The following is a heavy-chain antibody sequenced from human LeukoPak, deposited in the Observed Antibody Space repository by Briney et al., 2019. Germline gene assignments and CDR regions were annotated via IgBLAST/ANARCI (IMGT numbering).Heavy chain of an antibody. Sequence: PGGSLRLSCAASGFTFSNYGMSWVRQAPGKGLEWVSSISGSGGSTYYADSVKGRFTISRDNSKNTLYLQMNSLRAEDTAVYYCAKDRAGYYDFSSGPGDWGQGTLVTVSS. J-gene: IGHJ4*02. D-gene: IGHD3-3*01. V-gene: IGHV3-23*01. CDR1: GFTFSNYG. CDR2: ISGSGGST. CDR3: AKDRAGYYDFSSGPGD.